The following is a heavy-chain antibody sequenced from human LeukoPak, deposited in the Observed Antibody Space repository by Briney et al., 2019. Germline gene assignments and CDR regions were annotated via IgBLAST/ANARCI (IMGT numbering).Heavy chain of an antibody. V-gene: IGHV3-74*01. CDR1: GFTFDDYA. Sequence: GRSLRLSCAASGFTFDDYAMHWVRQAPGRGLVWVSRIHNFGSSISYADPVKGRFTISRDNAKNTLYLQMNSLRVEDTAVYYCVRDKGDYFDNWGQGTLVTVSS. J-gene: IGHJ4*02. CDR3: VRDKGDYFDN. CDR2: IHNFGSSI.